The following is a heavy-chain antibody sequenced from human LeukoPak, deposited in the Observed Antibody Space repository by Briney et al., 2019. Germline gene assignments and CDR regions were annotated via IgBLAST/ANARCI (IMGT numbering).Heavy chain of an antibody. CDR2: ISSSSSTI. J-gene: IGHJ4*02. V-gene: IGHV3-48*02. CDR3: ARGIAAAAIGY. D-gene: IGHD6-13*01. CDR1: GFTFSSYS. Sequence: GRSLRLSCAASGFTFSSYSMNWVRQAPGKGLEWVSYISSSSSTIYYADSVKGRFTISRDNAKNSLHLRMNSLRDEDTAVYYCARGIAAAAIGYWGQGTLVTVSS.